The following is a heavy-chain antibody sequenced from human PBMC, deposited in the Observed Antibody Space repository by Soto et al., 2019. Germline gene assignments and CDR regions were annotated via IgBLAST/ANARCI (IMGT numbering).Heavy chain of an antibody. V-gene: IGHV5-51*01. CDR1: GYRLTSYW. Sequence: GESLKISCKGSGYRLTSYWIAWVRQMSGKGLEWMGIIYPGDSNTIYSPSFQGQVTISADKSISTAYLQWSSLKASDTAMYYCARGVGDNLVYFDYWGQGALVTVSS. CDR3: ARGVGDNLVYFDY. J-gene: IGHJ4*02. D-gene: IGHD2-21*01. CDR2: IYPGDSNT.